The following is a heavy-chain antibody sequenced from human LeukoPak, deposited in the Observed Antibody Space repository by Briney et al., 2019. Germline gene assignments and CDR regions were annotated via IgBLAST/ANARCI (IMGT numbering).Heavy chain of an antibody. CDR3: AKRDDFWSGYTDY. Sequence: GASLRLACAASGFTFSSYAMSWVRQAPGKGLEWVSAISGSGGSTYYADSVKGRFTISRGNSKNTLYLQMNSLRAEDTAVYYCAKRDDFWSGYTDYWGQGTLVTVSS. D-gene: IGHD3-3*01. CDR2: ISGSGGST. V-gene: IGHV3-23*01. J-gene: IGHJ4*02. CDR1: GFTFSSYA.